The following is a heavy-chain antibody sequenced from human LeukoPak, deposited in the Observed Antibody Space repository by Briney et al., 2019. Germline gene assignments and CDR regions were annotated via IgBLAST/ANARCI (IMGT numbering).Heavy chain of an antibody. D-gene: IGHD6-6*01. CDR2: IYTSGST. V-gene: IGHV4-39*07. CDR1: GGSISSSSYY. Sequence: PSETLSLTCTVSGGSISSSSYYWGWIRQPPGKGLEWIGRIYTSGSTNYNPSLKSRVTISVDTSKNQFSLKLSSVTAADTAVYYCARDRNIAASYYYYYYYMDVWGKGTTVTVSS. CDR3: ARDRNIAASYYYYYYYMDV. J-gene: IGHJ6*03.